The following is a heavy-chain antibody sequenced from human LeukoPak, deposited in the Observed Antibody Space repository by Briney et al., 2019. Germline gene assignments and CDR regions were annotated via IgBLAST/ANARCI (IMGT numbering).Heavy chain of an antibody. CDR1: GFTFSSYA. V-gene: IGHV3-30*01. D-gene: IGHD4-17*01. CDR3: ARVDYGDQNYYYYYYMDV. J-gene: IGHJ6*03. CDR2: ISYDGSNK. Sequence: GGSLRLSCAASGFTFSSYAMHWVRQAPGKGLEWVAVISYDGSNKYYADSVKGRFTISRDNSKNTLYLQMNSLRAEDTAVYYCARVDYGDQNYYYYYYMDVWGKGTTVTVSS.